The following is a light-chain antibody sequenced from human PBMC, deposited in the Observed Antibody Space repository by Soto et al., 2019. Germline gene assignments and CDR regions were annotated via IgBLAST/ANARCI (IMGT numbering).Light chain of an antibody. V-gene: IGKV1-17*01. CDR1: QGIRNA. CDR3: LQHNSYHPWT. Sequence: DIQMTQSPSSLSASVGDRVTITCRASQGIRNALGWYQQKPGKAPKRLIYAASSLQSGVPSRFSGSGSGTEFTLTRSSLEPEDFATYYGLQHNSYHPWTFGQGTQVEIK. CDR2: AAS. J-gene: IGKJ1*01.